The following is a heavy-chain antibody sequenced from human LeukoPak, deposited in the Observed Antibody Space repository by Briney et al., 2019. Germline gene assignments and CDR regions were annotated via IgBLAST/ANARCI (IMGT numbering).Heavy chain of an antibody. CDR2: INAGNGNT. D-gene: IGHD3-3*01. Sequence: ASVKVSCKASGYTFTNYAIHWVRQAPGQRPEWMGWINAGNGNTKYSQTFQDRVTVTRDKSASTAYMELSSLRSEDTAVYYCARGIWSSHKADYYLDQWGQGTLVAVFS. V-gene: IGHV1-3*01. CDR1: GYTFTNYA. CDR3: ARGIWSSHKADYYLDQ. J-gene: IGHJ4*02.